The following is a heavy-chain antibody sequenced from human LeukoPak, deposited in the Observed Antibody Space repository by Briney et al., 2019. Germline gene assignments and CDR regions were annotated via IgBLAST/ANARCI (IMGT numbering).Heavy chain of an antibody. Sequence: SETLSLTCNVSGGSISSYYWSWIRQPPGKGLEWIGYIYYSGSTNYNPSLKSRVTISVDKSKNQFSLKLSSVTAADTAVYYCARYGSESYYLYYFDYWGQGTLVTVSS. CDR2: IYYSGST. CDR3: ARYGSESYYLYYFDY. CDR1: GGSISSYY. D-gene: IGHD3-10*01. J-gene: IGHJ4*02. V-gene: IGHV4-59*01.